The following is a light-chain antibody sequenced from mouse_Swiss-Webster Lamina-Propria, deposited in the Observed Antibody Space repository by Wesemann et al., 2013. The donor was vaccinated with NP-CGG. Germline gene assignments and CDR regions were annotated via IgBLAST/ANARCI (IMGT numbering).Light chain of an antibody. Sequence: IVMTQSPSSLTVTAGEKVTMSCKSSQSLLNSGNQKNYLTWYQQKPGQPPKLLIYWASTRESGVPDRFTGSGSGTDFTLTISSVQAEDLAVYYCHQYLSSYTFGGGTKLEIK. V-gene: IGKV8-19*01. J-gene: IGKJ2*01. CDR2: WAS. CDR3: HQYLSSYT. CDR1: QSLLNSGNQKNY.